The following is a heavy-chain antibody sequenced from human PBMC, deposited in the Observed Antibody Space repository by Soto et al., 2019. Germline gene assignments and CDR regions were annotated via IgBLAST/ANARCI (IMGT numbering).Heavy chain of an antibody. Sequence: ASVKVSCKASGYTFTSYSMHWVRQAPGQRLEWMGWINAGNGNTKYSQKFQGRVTITRDTSASTAYMELSSLRSEDTAVYYCARSIVVVTALDDWGQGTLVTVSS. D-gene: IGHD2-21*02. J-gene: IGHJ4*02. CDR3: ARSIVVVTALDD. V-gene: IGHV1-3*01. CDR2: INAGNGNT. CDR1: GYTFTSYS.